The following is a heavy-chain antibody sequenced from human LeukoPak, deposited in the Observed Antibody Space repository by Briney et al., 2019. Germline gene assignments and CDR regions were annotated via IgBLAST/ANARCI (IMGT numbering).Heavy chain of an antibody. V-gene: IGHV4-39*07. D-gene: IGHD3-9*01. J-gene: IGHJ4*02. Sequence: PSETLSLTCTVSGGSISSSSYYWAWIRQPPGKGLEWIGNIYNSGSTYYNPSLKSRVTISVDTSKNHFSLKLTSVTAADAAIYYCASLVSRGYFDYWGQGTLVTVSS. CDR3: ASLVSRGYFDY. CDR1: GGSISSSSYY. CDR2: IYNSGST.